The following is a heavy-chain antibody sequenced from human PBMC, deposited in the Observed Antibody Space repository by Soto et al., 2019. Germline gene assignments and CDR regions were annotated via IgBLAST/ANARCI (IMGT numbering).Heavy chain of an antibody. J-gene: IGHJ5*02. Sequence: QVQLQESGPKLVRPSETLSLTCTVSGGSVNSHHYYWSWIRQPPGKGLEWIGYTYYNGSTNYNPSLNSRVTISVDTSKNQFSLRLSSVTAADTAFYYCAKDTEILWFGELFTWGQGTLVTVSS. CDR1: GGSVNSHHYY. V-gene: IGHV4-61*01. D-gene: IGHD3-10*01. CDR3: AKDTEILWFGELFT. CDR2: TYYNGST.